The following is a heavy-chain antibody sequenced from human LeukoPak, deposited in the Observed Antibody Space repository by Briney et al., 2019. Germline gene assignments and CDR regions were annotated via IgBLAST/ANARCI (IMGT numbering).Heavy chain of an antibody. CDR3: AKDRGGYRGFDY. CDR2: ISWDSSDI. J-gene: IGHJ4*02. Sequence: GGSLRLSCVASGFAFGDYMMPWVRQAPGKGLEWVSLISWDSSDIHYVDSIKGRFTISRDNSKNSLYLQMNSLRTEDTALYYCAKDRGGYRGFDYWGQGALVTVSS. V-gene: IGHV3-43*01. CDR1: GFAFGDYM. D-gene: IGHD3-16*02.